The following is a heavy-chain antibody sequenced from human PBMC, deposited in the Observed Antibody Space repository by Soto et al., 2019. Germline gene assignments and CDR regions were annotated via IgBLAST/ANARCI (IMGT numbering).Heavy chain of an antibody. CDR3: AITEQDYCSGGSCYPNDAFDI. CDR1: GYTFTSYD. D-gene: IGHD2-15*01. Sequence: ASVKVSCKASGYTFTSYDINWVRQATGQGLEWMGWMNPNSGNTGYAQKFQGRDTMTRNTSISTAYIVLSSLRSEDTAVYYCAITEQDYCSGGSCYPNDAFDIWGQGTMVTVSS. CDR2: MNPNSGNT. V-gene: IGHV1-8*01. J-gene: IGHJ3*02.